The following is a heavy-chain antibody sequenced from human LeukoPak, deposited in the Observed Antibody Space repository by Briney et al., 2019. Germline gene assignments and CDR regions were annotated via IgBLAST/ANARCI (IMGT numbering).Heavy chain of an antibody. Sequence: GGSLRLSCAASGFSFSSYEMNWVRQAPGKGLEWVSYISSSGSTIYYADSVKGRFTISRDNAKNSLFLQMNSLRAEDTAVYYCARDRGSFYFDSWGQGTLVTVSS. CDR1: GFSFSSYE. D-gene: IGHD1-26*01. CDR2: ISSSGSTI. V-gene: IGHV3-48*03. J-gene: IGHJ4*02. CDR3: ARDRGSFYFDS.